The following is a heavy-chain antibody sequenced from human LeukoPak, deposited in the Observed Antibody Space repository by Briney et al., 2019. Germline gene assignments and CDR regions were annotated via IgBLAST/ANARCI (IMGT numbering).Heavy chain of an antibody. J-gene: IGHJ4*02. D-gene: IGHD4-17*01. CDR1: GGSINSGGYY. Sequence: SETLSLTCTVSGGSINSGGYYWAWIRQPPGKGLEWIGEINHSGSTNYNPSLKSRVTISVDTSKNQFSLKLSSVTAADTAVYYCARTPPDYGIDYWGQGTLVTVSS. V-gene: IGHV4-39*07. CDR2: INHSGST. CDR3: ARTPPDYGIDY.